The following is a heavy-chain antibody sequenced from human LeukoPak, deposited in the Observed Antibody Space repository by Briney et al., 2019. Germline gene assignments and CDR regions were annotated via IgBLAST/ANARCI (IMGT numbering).Heavy chain of an antibody. CDR3: ARGGSIVGATPHDTFDI. D-gene: IGHD1-26*01. CDR1: GGSISTYY. Sequence: SETLSLTCTVSGGSISTYYWSWIRQPPGKGLEWIGYISYSGNTNYNPSLKSRVTISVDTSKNQFSLKLSSVTAADTAVYYCARGGSIVGATPHDTFDIWGQGTMVTVSS. CDR2: ISYSGNT. V-gene: IGHV4-59*01. J-gene: IGHJ3*02.